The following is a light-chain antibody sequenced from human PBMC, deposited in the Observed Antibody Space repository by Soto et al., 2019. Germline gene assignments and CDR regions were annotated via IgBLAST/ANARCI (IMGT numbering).Light chain of an antibody. V-gene: IGKV3-20*01. CDR1: QSVSSTH. Sequence: EIVLTQSPGTLSLSPGERATLSCRASQSVSSTHLAWYQQKPGQAPRLLIYGASSRATGIPDRFSGSGSGTDFTLTISRLEPEDFAVYYCQHYGSSRWTFGQGTRVDI. CDR2: GAS. J-gene: IGKJ1*01. CDR3: QHYGSSRWT.